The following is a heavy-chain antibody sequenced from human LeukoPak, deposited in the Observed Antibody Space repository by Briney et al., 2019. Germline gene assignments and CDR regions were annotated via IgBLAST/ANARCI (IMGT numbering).Heavy chain of an antibody. CDR3: ARQGTEAARGFYWFDP. V-gene: IGHV4-59*08. CDR1: GGSISSYY. CDR2: ISHSGST. Sequence: SETLSLTCTVSGGSISSYYWSWIRQPPGKGLEWIGYISHSGSTNYNPSLKRRVTISVDTSKNQFSLKLSSVTAADTAVYYCARQGTEAARGFYWFDPWGQGTLVTVSS. J-gene: IGHJ5*02. D-gene: IGHD6-6*01.